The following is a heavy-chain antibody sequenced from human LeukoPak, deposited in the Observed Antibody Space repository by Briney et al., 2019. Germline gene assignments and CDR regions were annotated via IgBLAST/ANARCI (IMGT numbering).Heavy chain of an antibody. J-gene: IGHJ3*02. CDR1: GGTFSSYA. CDR2: IIPIFGTA. V-gene: IGHV1-69*13. CDR3: ARDSVAARGGAFDI. Sequence: ASVKVSCKASGGTFSSYAISWVRQAPGQGLEWMGGIIPIFGTANYAQKFQGRVTITADESTSTAYMELSSLRSEDTAVYYCARDSVAARGGAFDIWGQGTMVTVSS. D-gene: IGHD6-6*01.